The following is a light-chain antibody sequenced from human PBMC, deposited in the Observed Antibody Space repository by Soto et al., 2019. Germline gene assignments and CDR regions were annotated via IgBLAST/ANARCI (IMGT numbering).Light chain of an antibody. Sequence: ILLTQSPATLSLSPGERATLSCRASQSVSIYLAWYQQKPGQAPRLLIYDSSNRATGIPARFSGSGSGTDLTLTISSLEPEDSAVYYCQQRSTWPWTVGQGTKVEIK. J-gene: IGKJ1*01. CDR1: QSVSIY. CDR2: DSS. V-gene: IGKV3-11*01. CDR3: QQRSTWPWT.